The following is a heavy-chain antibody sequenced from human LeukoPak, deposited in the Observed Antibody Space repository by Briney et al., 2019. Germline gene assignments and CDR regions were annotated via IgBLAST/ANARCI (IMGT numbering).Heavy chain of an antibody. CDR3: ARARSMVRGVIITLLDY. V-gene: IGHV1-2*02. CDR2: INPNSGGT. D-gene: IGHD3-10*01. Sequence: ASVKVSCKASGYTFTDYYIHWVRQAPGQGLEWMGWINPNSGGTNYAQKFQGRVTMTRDTSISTAYMELSRLRSDDTAVYYCARARSMVRGVIITLLDYWGQGTLVTVSS. CDR1: GYTFTDYY. J-gene: IGHJ4*02.